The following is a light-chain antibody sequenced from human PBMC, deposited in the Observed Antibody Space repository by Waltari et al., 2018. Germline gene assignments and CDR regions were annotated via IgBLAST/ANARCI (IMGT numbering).Light chain of an antibody. Sequence: VVITQSPATLSLFPGERATLSCRARQSIASNLAWYQQKPAQAPRRLIYEAPTRATGISARFRGSGSGAEFTLTISSLQSEDSAVYSCQQYNRWPPITFGQGTRLEIK. V-gene: IGKV3-15*01. CDR1: QSIASN. CDR2: EAP. CDR3: QQYNRWPPIT. J-gene: IGKJ5*01.